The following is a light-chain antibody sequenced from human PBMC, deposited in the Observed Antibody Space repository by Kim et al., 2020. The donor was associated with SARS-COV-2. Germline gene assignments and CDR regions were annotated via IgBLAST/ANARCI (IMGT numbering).Light chain of an antibody. Sequence: QSVLTQPPSVSGAPGQRVTLSCAGNSSNIGAGYDVHWYQQLPGTAPKLLIYGNMNRPSGVPDRFSGSKSGTSASLAITGLQAEDESDYYCQSYDSSLSGWVFGGGTQLTVL. J-gene: IGLJ3*02. V-gene: IGLV1-40*01. CDR3: QSYDSSLSGWV. CDR2: GNM. CDR1: SSNIGAGYD.